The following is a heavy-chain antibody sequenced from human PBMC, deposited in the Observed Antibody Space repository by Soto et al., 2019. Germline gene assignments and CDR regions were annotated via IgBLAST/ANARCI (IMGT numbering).Heavy chain of an antibody. Sequence: SWSLSLACPFSVGTINSYYWGWVRQPPGKGLEWIGYIYYSGSTNYNPSLKSRVTISVDTSKNQFSLKLSSVTAADTAVYYCARADGYSYGVDYWGQGTLVTVSS. J-gene: IGHJ4*02. CDR3: ARADGYSYGVDY. V-gene: IGHV4-59*01. D-gene: IGHD5-18*01. CDR2: IYYSGST. CDR1: VGTINSYY.